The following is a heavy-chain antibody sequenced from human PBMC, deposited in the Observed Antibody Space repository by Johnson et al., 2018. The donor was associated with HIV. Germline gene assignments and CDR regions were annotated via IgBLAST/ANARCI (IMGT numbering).Heavy chain of an antibody. Sequence: VQLVESGGGLVQPGGSLRLSCAASGFTFSSYDMHWVRQTTGKGLEWVSAIGTAVDTYYPGSVKGRFTISRENAKNSLYLQINSLRAGDTAVYFCARDAPGKDAFDIWGQGTLVTVSS. CDR3: ARDAPGKDAFDI. J-gene: IGHJ3*02. CDR2: IGTAVDT. CDR1: GFTFSSYD. V-gene: IGHV3-13*01.